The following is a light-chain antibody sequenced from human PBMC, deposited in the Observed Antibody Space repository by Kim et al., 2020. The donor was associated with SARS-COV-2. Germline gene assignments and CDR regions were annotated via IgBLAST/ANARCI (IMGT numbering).Light chain of an antibody. CDR3: HSRDSIGNDVI. CDR2: AKN. Sequence: LGQTGRITCQGDSLRSSYACGYQQKPGQAPILVVFAKNNRPSGIPDRFSGSSSGSTASLTIAGAQAEDEADYYCHSRDSIGNDVIFGGGTQLTVL. J-gene: IGLJ2*01. V-gene: IGLV3-19*01. CDR1: SLRSSY.